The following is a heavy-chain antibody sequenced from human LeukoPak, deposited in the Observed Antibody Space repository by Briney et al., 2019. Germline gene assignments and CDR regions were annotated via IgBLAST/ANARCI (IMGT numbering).Heavy chain of an antibody. CDR3: ARDLEDSSPFGAFDM. CDR1: GFTFSNYG. V-gene: IGHV3-33*01. J-gene: IGHJ3*02. Sequence: PGGSLRLSCAASGFTFSNYGMHWVRQVPGKGLEWVAATWSDGIKKYYADSVKGRLTISRDNSNNTLYLQMNSLRAEDTAVYYCARDLEDSSPFGAFDMWGQGTMVTVSS. D-gene: IGHD3-22*01. CDR2: TWSDGIKK.